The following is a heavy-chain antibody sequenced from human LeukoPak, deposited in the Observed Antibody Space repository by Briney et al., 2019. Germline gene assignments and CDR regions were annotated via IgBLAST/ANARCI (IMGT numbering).Heavy chain of an antibody. CDR1: GYTFTGYF. CDR3: ARDPAATRLDY. J-gene: IGHJ4*02. V-gene: IGHV1-2*02. D-gene: IGHD6-13*01. Sequence: GASVKVSCKASGYTFTGYFMHWVRQAPGQGLEWMGWINPNSGGTNYAQKFQGRVTMTRDTSISTVYMELGRLRSDDTAVYYCARDPAATRLDYWGQGTLVTVSS. CDR2: INPNSGGT.